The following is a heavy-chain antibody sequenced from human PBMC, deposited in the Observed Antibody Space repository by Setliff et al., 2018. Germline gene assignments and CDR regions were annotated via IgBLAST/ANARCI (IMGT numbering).Heavy chain of an antibody. CDR1: GVSIRSYY. CDR3: ARLPRTVTHFDH. D-gene: IGHD4-17*01. Sequence: SETLSLTCTVSGVSIRSYYWSWIRQPPGKGLEWIGYIFYSGSPNYNPSLQSRVSISVDTSKNQLSLKLDSLTAADTAVYFCARLPRTVTHFDHWGQGALVTVSS. V-gene: IGHV4-59*01. CDR2: IFYSGSP. J-gene: IGHJ4*02.